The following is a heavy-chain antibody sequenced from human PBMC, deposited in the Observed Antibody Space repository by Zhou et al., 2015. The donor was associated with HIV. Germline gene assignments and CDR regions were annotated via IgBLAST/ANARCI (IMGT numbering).Heavy chain of an antibody. CDR1: GGTFSSYA. D-gene: IGHD5-12*01. J-gene: IGHJ4*02. V-gene: IGHV1-69*12. Sequence: QVQLVQSGAEVKKPGSSVKVSCKASGGTFSSYAISWVRQAPGQGLEWMGGIIPIFGTANYAQKFQGRVTITADESTSTAYMELSSLRSEDTAVYYCAREGTVDIVATRLRTYYFDYWGQGTLVTVSS. CDR3: AREGTVDIVATRLRTYYFDY. CDR2: IIPIFGTA.